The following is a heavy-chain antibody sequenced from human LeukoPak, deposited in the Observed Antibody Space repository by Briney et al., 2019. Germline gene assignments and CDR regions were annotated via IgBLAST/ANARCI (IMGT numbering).Heavy chain of an antibody. V-gene: IGHV1-69*13. Sequence: ASVKVSCKASGGTFSSYAISWVRQAPGQGLEWMGGIIPIFGTTNYAQKFQGRVTITADESTSTAYMKLSSLRSEDTAVYYCARPLEGYGGNLLAVAGYWGQGTLVTVSS. CDR1: GGTFSSYA. J-gene: IGHJ4*02. D-gene: IGHD4-23*01. CDR2: IIPIFGTT. CDR3: ARPLEGYGGNLLAVAGY.